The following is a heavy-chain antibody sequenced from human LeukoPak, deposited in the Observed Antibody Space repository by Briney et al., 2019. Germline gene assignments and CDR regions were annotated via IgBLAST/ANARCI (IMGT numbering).Heavy chain of an antibody. J-gene: IGHJ5*02. CDR1: GFTFCSYR. CDR2: ISSSSDYI. Sequence: GGSLRLSCAASGFTFCSYRMNWVRQAPGKGLEWVSCISSSSDYIYYADSAKGRFTISRDNAKNSLYLQMNSLRAEDTAVYYCARERGYGGYKWFDPWGQGTLVTVSS. CDR3: ARERGYGGYKWFDP. V-gene: IGHV3-21*01. D-gene: IGHD5-12*01.